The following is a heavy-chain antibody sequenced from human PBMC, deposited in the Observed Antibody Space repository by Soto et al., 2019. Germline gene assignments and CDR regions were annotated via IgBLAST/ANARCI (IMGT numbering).Heavy chain of an antibody. CDR3: VRGGGGGLFDP. CDR1: GFTVDDSC. CDR2: ISPGSRYP. V-gene: IGHV3-11*06. Sequence: PGGSRTLSLSGFGFTVDDSCMSWIRQAPGKGLEWLSYISPGSRYPAYADSVKGRFTISRDNAKRSLYLQMMSLTAEDTAIYYCVRGGGGGLFDPWGQGTMVTVS. D-gene: IGHD2-15*01. J-gene: IGHJ5*02.